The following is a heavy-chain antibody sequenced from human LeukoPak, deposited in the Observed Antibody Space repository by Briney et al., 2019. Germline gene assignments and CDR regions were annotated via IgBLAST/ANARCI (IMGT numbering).Heavy chain of an antibody. J-gene: IGHJ6*03. V-gene: IGHV4-34*01. CDR1: GGSISSYY. CDR2: INHSGST. CDR3: ARVTGYYYYMDV. Sequence: SETLSLTCTVSGGSISSYYWSWIRQPPGKGLEWIGEINHSGSTNYNPSLKSRVTISVDTSKNQFSLKLSSVTAADTAVYYCARVTGYYYYMDVWGKGTTVTVSS.